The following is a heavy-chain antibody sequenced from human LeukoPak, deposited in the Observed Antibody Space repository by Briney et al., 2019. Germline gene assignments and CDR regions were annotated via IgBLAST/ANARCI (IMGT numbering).Heavy chain of an antibody. CDR1: GGSISSYY. CDR3: ATVAVIRGVTYFDY. Sequence: TSETLSLTCTVSGGSISSYYWSWIRQPPGEGLEWIAYLFYSGSTDYNPSLESRVTISVDTSKNQFSLKLRSVTAADTAVYYCATVAVIRGVTYFDYWGQGTLVTVSS. D-gene: IGHD3-10*01. V-gene: IGHV4-59*01. CDR2: LFYSGST. J-gene: IGHJ4*02.